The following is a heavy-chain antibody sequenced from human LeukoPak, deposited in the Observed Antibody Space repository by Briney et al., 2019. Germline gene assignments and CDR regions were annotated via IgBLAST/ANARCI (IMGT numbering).Heavy chain of an antibody. CDR2: INPSGGST. V-gene: IGHV1-46*01. CDR1: GYTFTSYY. J-gene: IGHJ4*02. CDR3: ARVAVITRAFDY. D-gene: IGHD3-22*01. Sequence: GASVKVCCKASGYTFTSYYMHWVRQAPGQGLEWMGIINPSGGSTSYAQKFQGRVTMTRDTSASTVYMELSSLRSEDTAVYYCARVAVITRAFDYWGQGTLVTVSS.